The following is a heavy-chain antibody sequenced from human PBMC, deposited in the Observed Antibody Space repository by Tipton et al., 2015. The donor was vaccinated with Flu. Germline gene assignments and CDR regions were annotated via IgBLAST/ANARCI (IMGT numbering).Heavy chain of an antibody. V-gene: IGHV3-73*01. CDR3: SRRGDSAPAGKY. CDR1: GFTFSASD. J-gene: IGHJ4*02. CDR2: IKSKANSYAT. D-gene: IGHD1-1*01. Sequence: GSLRLSCAASGFTFSASDVHWVRQAPGKGLEWVGRIKSKANSYATAYGASVKGRFTISRDDSKNTAYLQMNSLKTEDTAVYYCSRRGDSAPAGKYWGQGTLVAVSS.